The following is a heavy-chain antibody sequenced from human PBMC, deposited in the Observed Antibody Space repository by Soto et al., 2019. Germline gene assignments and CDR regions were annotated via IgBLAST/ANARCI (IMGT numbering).Heavy chain of an antibody. J-gene: IGHJ4*02. CDR1: GGSISSSSYY. D-gene: IGHD3-10*01. V-gene: IGHV4-39*01. Sequence: SETLSLTCTVSGGSISSSSYYWGWIRQPPGKGLEWIGSMYYSGSTYYNPSLKSRVTISVDTSKNQFSLKLNFVTAADTAVYYCARTYYGSGNYVLDYWGQGTPVT. CDR2: MYYSGST. CDR3: ARTYYGSGNYVLDY.